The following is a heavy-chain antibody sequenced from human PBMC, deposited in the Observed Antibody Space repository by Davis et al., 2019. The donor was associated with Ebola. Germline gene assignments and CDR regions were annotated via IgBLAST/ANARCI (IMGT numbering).Heavy chain of an antibody. J-gene: IGHJ6*04. CDR2: ISSSSSTI. CDR1: GFTFSRFA. Sequence: GESLKISCAASGFTFSRFAMNWVRQAPGKGLEWVSQISSSSSTIYYADSVKGRFTISRDNAKNTLYLQMNSLRVEDTAVYYCARDGIATFGKVKYYYGMDVWGKGTTVTVSS. D-gene: IGHD6-13*01. CDR3: ARDGIATFGKVKYYYGMDV. V-gene: IGHV3-48*04.